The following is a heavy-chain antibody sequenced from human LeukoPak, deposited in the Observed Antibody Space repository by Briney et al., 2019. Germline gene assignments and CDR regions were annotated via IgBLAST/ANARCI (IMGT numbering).Heavy chain of an antibody. CDR3: AKGPYSGYDSPFDY. Sequence: GGSLRLSCAASGFTFSSYGMSWVRQAPGKGLEWVSAISGSGGSTYYADSVKGRFTISRDNSKNTLYLQMNSLRAEDTAVYYCAKGPYSGYDSPFDYWGQGTLVTVSS. CDR1: GFTFSSYG. D-gene: IGHD5-12*01. J-gene: IGHJ4*02. V-gene: IGHV3-23*01. CDR2: ISGSGGST.